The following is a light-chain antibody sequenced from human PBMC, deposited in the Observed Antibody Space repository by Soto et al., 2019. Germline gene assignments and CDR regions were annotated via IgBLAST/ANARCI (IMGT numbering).Light chain of an antibody. CDR1: QSVSSSY. Sequence: EIVLTQTKATLSLSPAERATLSCRASQSVSSSYLAWYQQKPGQAPRLLIYDASNRATGIPARFSGSGSGTDFTLTISSLEPEDFAVYYCQQRSNWRTFCQGTNVDIK. J-gene: IGKJ1*01. V-gene: IGKV3D-20*02. CDR3: QQRSNWRT. CDR2: DAS.